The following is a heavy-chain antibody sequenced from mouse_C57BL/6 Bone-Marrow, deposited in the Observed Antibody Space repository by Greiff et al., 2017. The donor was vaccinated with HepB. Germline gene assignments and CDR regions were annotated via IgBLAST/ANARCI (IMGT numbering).Heavy chain of an antibody. CDR1: GYSITSGYY. J-gene: IGHJ4*01. CDR3: ASYYYGSRKENYAMDY. D-gene: IGHD1-1*01. V-gene: IGHV3-6*01. Sequence: DVKLQESGPGLVKPSQSLSLTCSVTGYSITSGYYWNWIRQFPGNKLEWMGYISYDGSNNYNPSLKNRISITRDTSKNQFFLKLNSVTTEDTATYYCASYYYGSRKENYAMDYWGQGTSVTVSS. CDR2: ISYDGSN.